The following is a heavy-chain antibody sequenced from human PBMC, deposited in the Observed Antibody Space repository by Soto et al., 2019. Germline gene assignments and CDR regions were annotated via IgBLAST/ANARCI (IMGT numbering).Heavy chain of an antibody. Sequence: GGSLRLSCAASGFTFDDYAMHWVRQAPGKGLEWVSGISWNSGSIGYADSVKGRFTISRDNAKNSLHLQMNSLRAEDTALYYCAKDLNLHYDFWSGRDAFDIWGQGTMVTVSS. CDR2: ISWNSGSI. CDR3: AKDLNLHYDFWSGRDAFDI. J-gene: IGHJ3*02. V-gene: IGHV3-9*01. D-gene: IGHD3-3*01. CDR1: GFTFDDYA.